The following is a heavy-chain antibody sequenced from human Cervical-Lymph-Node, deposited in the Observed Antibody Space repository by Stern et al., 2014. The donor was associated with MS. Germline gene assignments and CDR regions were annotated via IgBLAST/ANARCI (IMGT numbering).Heavy chain of an antibody. J-gene: IGHJ4*02. Sequence: VQLVESGAEVKKPGASVKVSCKASGYTFSTYAMNWLRQAPGHRPEWMGWINGGNGKTKSSQKFQGGVTLTRDTSASTVYMELNSLRSEDTAVYYCARGRGYYFDYWGQGTLVTVSS. CDR3: ARGRGYYFDY. CDR1: GYTFSTYA. V-gene: IGHV1-3*01. CDR2: INGGNGKT.